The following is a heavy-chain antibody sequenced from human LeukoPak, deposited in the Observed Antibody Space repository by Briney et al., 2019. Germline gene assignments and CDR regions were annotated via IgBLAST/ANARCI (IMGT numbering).Heavy chain of an antibody. CDR2: ISSSSSYI. J-gene: IGHJ4*02. CDR1: GFTFSSYS. Sequence: PGGSLRLSCAASGFTFSSYSMNWVRQAPGKGLEWVSSISSSSSYIYYADSVKGRFTISRDNAKNSLYLQMNSLRAGDTAVYYCAKSYNGYESKPDYWGQGTLVTVSS. D-gene: IGHD5-12*01. CDR3: AKSYNGYESKPDY. V-gene: IGHV3-21*04.